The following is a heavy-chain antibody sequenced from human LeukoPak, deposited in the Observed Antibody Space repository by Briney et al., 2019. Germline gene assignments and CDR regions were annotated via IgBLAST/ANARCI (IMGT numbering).Heavy chain of an antibody. D-gene: IGHD3-16*01. CDR3: ARIMIRGAPSDN. J-gene: IGHJ4*02. CDR1: GFTFTTYA. CDR2: ISSNGAST. Sequence: GGSLRLSCAASGFTFTTYAVHWVRQAPGKGLEFVSAISSNGASTYYANSLKGRFTISRDNSKNTLYLQMGSLRAEDMAMYYYARIMIRGAPSDNWGQGTLVTVSS. V-gene: IGHV3-64*01.